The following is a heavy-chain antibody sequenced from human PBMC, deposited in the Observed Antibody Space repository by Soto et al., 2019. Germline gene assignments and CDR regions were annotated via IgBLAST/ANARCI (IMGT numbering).Heavy chain of an antibody. D-gene: IGHD6-19*01. Sequence: EVQLLESGGGSVQSGGSLRLSCGASGFTFSTYAMSWVRQAPGKGLEWVSAVVGGGRSTYYADSVKGRFTISRDNSNNKLYLQTNNLRAGDTAVYYCAKSQQWGLPLSGGLDVWGRGTTVTVSS. CDR3: AKSQQWGLPLSGGLDV. CDR1: GFTFSTYA. V-gene: IGHV3-23*01. CDR2: VVGGGRST. J-gene: IGHJ6*02.